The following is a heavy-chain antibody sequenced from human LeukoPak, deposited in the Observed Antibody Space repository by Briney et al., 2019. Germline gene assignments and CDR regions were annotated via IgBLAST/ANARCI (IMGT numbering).Heavy chain of an antibody. V-gene: IGHV3-23*01. D-gene: IGHD6-13*01. CDR3: AKGVFATPGAP. CDR2: ITGGGGST. J-gene: IGHJ5*02. Sequence: GGSLRLSCAASGFTFSSYAMTWFRQAPGKGLEWDSTITGGGGSTYYADSVKGRFTISRDNSKDTLYLLMNSLRAEDTAVYYCAKGVFATPGAPWGQGTLVTVSS. CDR1: GFTFSSYA.